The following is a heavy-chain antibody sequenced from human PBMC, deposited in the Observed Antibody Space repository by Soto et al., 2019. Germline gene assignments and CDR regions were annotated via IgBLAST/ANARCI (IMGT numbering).Heavy chain of an antibody. CDR2: IYWDDDK. V-gene: IGHV2-5*02. CDR1: GFSLTTRGVG. CDR3: AHRRGYSSAWYWFDP. D-gene: IGHD6-13*01. Sequence: QITLKESGPTLVKPTQTLTLTCTFSGFSLTTRGVGVGWIRQPPGKALEWLGIIYWDDDKRYSPSLRSRLTSSKDSSKNQVVLTMTHMDPMDTATYYCAHRRGYSSAWYWFDPWGQGTLVTVSS. J-gene: IGHJ5*02.